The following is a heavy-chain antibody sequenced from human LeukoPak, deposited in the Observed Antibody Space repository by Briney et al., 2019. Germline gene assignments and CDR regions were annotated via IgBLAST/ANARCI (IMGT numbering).Heavy chain of an antibody. Sequence: GGSLRLSCAASGFTFSDYAMNWVRQAPGKGLEWVSSISSSTSYIYYADSVKGRFTISRDNAKNSLYLQMNSLRGEDTAVYYCARGLYSSGYDYWGQGTLVTVSS. CDR2: ISSSTSYI. D-gene: IGHD6-19*01. CDR1: GFTFSDYA. V-gene: IGHV3-21*01. CDR3: ARGLYSSGYDY. J-gene: IGHJ4*02.